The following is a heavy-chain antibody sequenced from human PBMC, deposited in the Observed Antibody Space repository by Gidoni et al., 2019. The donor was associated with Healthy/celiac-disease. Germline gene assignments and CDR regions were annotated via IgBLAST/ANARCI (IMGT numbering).Heavy chain of an antibody. CDR1: GFTFSSYA. CDR2: ISGSGGST. Sequence: EVQLLESGGGLVQPGGSLRLSCAASGFTFSSYAMSWVRQAPGKGLEWVSAISGSGGSTYYADSVKGRFTIPRDNSKNTLYLQMNSLRAEDTAVYYCAKGYIAADREGEFYFDYWGQGTLVTVSS. CDR3: AKGYIAADREGEFYFDY. V-gene: IGHV3-23*01. J-gene: IGHJ4*02. D-gene: IGHD6-13*01.